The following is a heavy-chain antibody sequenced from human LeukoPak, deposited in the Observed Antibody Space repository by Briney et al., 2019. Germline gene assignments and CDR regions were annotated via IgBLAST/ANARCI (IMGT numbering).Heavy chain of an antibody. CDR3: ARTSGMAIQVFDY. CDR1: GFTFSSYS. CDR2: ISSSSSTI. Sequence: GGSLRLSCAASGFTFSSYSMNWVRQAPGKGLEWVSYISSSSSTIYYADSVKGRFTISRDNAKNSLYLQMNSLRAEDTAVYYCARTSGMAIQVFDYWGQGTLVTVSS. V-gene: IGHV3-48*01. J-gene: IGHJ4*02. D-gene: IGHD5-24*01.